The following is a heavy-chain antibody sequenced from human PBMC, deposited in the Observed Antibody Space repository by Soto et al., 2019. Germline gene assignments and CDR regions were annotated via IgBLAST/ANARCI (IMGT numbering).Heavy chain of an antibody. CDR2: ISSSSSYI. CDR1: GFTFSSYS. Sequence: EVQLVESGGGLVKPGGSLRLSCAASGFTFSSYSMNWVRQAPGKGLEWVSSISSSSSYIYYADSVKGRSTISRDNAKNSLYLQMNSLRAEDTAVYYCAREVGATTVYFDYWGQGTLVTVSS. CDR3: AREVGATTVYFDY. D-gene: IGHD1-26*01. V-gene: IGHV3-21*01. J-gene: IGHJ4*02.